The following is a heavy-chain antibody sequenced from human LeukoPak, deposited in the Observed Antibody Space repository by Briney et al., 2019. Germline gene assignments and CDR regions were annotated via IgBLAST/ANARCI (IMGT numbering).Heavy chain of an antibody. V-gene: IGHV3-38-3*01. CDR1: GFTVSSNE. D-gene: IGHD5-12*01. CDR3: ARDPPYSGAGVGYMDV. J-gene: IGHJ6*03. CDR2: ISGGST. Sequence: GGSLRLSCAASGFTVSSNEMSWVRQAPGKGLEWVSSISGGSTYYADSRKGRFTISRDNSKNTLYLQMGSLRAEDMAVYYCARDPPYSGAGVGYMDVWGKGTTVTVSS.